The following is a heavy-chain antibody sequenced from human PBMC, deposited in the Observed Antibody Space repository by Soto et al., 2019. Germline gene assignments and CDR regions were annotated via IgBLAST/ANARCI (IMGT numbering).Heavy chain of an antibody. CDR1: GGTFSSYA. V-gene: IGHV1-69*13. J-gene: IGHJ6*02. D-gene: IGHD5-18*01. Sequence: SVKVSCKASGGTFSSYAISWVRQAPGQGLEWMGGIIPIFGTANYAQKFQGRVTITADESTSTAYMELSSLRSEDTAVYYCATSIQHEPYSGMDVWGQGTTVTLSS. CDR2: IIPIFGTA. CDR3: ATSIQHEPYSGMDV.